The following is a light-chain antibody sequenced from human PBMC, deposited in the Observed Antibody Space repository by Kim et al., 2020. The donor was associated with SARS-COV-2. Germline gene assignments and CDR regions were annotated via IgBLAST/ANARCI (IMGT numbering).Light chain of an antibody. CDR2: QDS. Sequence: SVSPGRTAHNTCSGDKVGEKYACWYQQKPGQSPVLVIYQDSKRPSGSPERFSGSNSGNTATLTISGTQAMDEADYYCQAWDSSTVVFGGGTQLTVL. CDR1: KVGEKY. J-gene: IGLJ2*01. CDR3: QAWDSSTVV. V-gene: IGLV3-1*01.